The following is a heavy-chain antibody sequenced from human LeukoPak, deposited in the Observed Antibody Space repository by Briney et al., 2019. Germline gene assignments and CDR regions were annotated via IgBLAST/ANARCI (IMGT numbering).Heavy chain of an antibody. J-gene: IGHJ2*01. CDR1: GFTFSDYY. CDR3: ARVFVVVTATYWYFDL. V-gene: IGHV3-11*01. Sequence: GGSLRLSCAASGFTFSDYYMSWIRQAPGKGLEWVSSISSSGSAIYYADSVKGRFTISRDNAKNSLYLQMNSLRAEDTAVYYCARVFVVVTATYWYFDLWGRGTLVTVSS. D-gene: IGHD2-21*02. CDR2: ISSSGSAI.